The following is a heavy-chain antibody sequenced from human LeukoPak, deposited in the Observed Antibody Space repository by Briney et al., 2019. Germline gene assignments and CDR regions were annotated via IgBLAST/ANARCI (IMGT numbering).Heavy chain of an antibody. CDR2: IYYSGST. CDR1: GGSISGYY. Sequence: SETLSLTCTVSGGSISGYYWSWIRQPPGKGLEWIGYIYYSGSTNYNPSLKSRVTISVDTSKNQFSLKLSSVTAADTAVYYCARAYSSSWWDFWGQGTLVTVSS. V-gene: IGHV4-59*01. J-gene: IGHJ4*02. CDR3: ARAYSSSWWDF. D-gene: IGHD6-13*01.